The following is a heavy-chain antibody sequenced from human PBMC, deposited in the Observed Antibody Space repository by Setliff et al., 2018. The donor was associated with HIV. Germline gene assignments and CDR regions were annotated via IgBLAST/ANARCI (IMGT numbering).Heavy chain of an antibody. CDR2: IIPIVNIA. D-gene: IGHD6-13*01. Sequence: GASVKVSCKASGYTFTSYYMHWVRQDPGQGLEWMGGIIPIVNIANYAQKLQGRVTMTTDTSTSTAYMELRSLRSDDTAVYYCAREPGIAAAGYGMDVWGQGTQVTSP. CDR1: GYTFTSYY. V-gene: IGHV1-18*04. J-gene: IGHJ6*02. CDR3: AREPGIAAAGYGMDV.